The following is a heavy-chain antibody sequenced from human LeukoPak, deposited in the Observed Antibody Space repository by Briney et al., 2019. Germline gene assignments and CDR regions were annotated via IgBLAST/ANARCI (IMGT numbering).Heavy chain of an antibody. J-gene: IGHJ4*02. CDR3: ARVGPSSGFVY. CDR1: GXTFSSYS. D-gene: IGHD3-22*01. CDR2: LSSSSSYI. Sequence: GGFLRLSCAASGXTFSSYSMNWVRQAPGKGLEWVSSLSSSSSYIYYADSVKGRFTISRDNAKNSLYLQMNSLRAEDTAVYYCARVGPSSGFVYWGQGTLVTVSS. V-gene: IGHV3-21*01.